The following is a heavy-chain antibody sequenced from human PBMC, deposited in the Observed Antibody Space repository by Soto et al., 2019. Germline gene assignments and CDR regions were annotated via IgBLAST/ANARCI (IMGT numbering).Heavy chain of an antibody. CDR2: ISCSGGST. V-gene: IGHV3-23*01. J-gene: IGHJ3*02. CDR1: GFTFSSYA. Sequence: GGTLRLSCAASGFTFSSYAMSWVRQAPGKGLEWVSAISCSGGSTYYADSVKGRFTISRDKSKNAIVLQMNSLRAEETAVYYCAKDLNDAFDIWGHGTLVTVSS. CDR3: AKDLNDAFDI.